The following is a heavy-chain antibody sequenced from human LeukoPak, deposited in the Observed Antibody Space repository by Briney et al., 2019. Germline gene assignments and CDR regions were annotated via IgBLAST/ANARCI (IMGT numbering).Heavy chain of an antibody. V-gene: IGHV3-15*01. D-gene: IGHD1-14*01. J-gene: IGHJ4*02. CDR2: IQSKTDGGTI. CDR3: TTATGMIDH. CDR1: GFTFSDAW. Sequence: GGSLRLSCAASGFTFSDAWMNWVRQAPGKGLEWVGRIQSKTDGGTIDYAAPVKGRFTISRDDSKNMLFLQMNSLKSEDTGVYYCTTATGMIDHWGQGTLVTVSS.